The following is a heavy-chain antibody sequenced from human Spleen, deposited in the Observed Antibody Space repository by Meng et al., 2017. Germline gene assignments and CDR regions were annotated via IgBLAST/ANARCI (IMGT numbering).Heavy chain of an antibody. J-gene: IGHJ4*02. V-gene: IGHV1-18*01. CDR3: ARDEDISAAGKLFGDY. CDR1: GYTFINFG. CDR2: ISTYNGNT. D-gene: IGHD6-13*01. Sequence: VQLVQSGAEVKKPGASVKVSCKASGYTFINFGINWIRQAPGQGLEWMGWISTYNGNTNYAQKFQDRVTMTTDRSTSTAYMELSGLRSDDTAMYYCARDEDISAAGKLFGDYWGQGTLVTVSS.